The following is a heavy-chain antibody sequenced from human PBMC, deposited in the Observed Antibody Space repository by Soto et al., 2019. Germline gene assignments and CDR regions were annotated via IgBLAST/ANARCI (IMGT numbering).Heavy chain of an antibody. J-gene: IGHJ4*02. V-gene: IGHV3-23*01. CDR2: ISGRGGTT. CDR3: AKAGQWLPYYFDF. Sequence: EVQLLESGGGLVQPGGSLRLSCAASGFTFSTYAMTWVRQAPGRGLERVSSISGRGGTTYYAASVKGRFTISRDNSKNTLFLQMNSLRADDTAVYYCAKAGQWLPYYFDFWGQEILVTVSS. D-gene: IGHD6-19*01. CDR1: GFTFSTYA.